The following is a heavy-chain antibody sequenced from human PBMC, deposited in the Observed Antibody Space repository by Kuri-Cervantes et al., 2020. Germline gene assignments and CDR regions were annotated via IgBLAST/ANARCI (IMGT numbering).Heavy chain of an antibody. Sequence: GESLKLSSAASGFTFSSYGMHWVRQAPGKGLEWVAFIRYDGSNEYYADSVKGRFTISRDNSKNTLYLQMNSLRAEDTAVYFCAKETDSGSYHDYWGQGTLVTVSS. V-gene: IGHV3-30*02. D-gene: IGHD1-26*01. J-gene: IGHJ4*02. CDR3: AKETDSGSYHDY. CDR1: GFTFSSYG. CDR2: IRYDGSNE.